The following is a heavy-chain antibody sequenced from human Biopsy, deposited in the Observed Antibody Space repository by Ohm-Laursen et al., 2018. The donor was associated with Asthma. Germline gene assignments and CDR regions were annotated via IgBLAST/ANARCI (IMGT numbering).Heavy chain of an antibody. CDR2: IYHSGST. CDR1: GGSISSGGYS. D-gene: IGHD5-24*01. J-gene: IGHJ4*02. Sequence: SDTLSLTCAVSGGSISSGGYSWSWIRQPPGKGLEWIGYIYHSGSTYYNPSLKSRVTISVDRSKIQFSLKLSSVTAADTAVYYCARVKDGYNFDYWGQGTLVTVSS. CDR3: ARVKDGYNFDY. V-gene: IGHV4-30-2*01.